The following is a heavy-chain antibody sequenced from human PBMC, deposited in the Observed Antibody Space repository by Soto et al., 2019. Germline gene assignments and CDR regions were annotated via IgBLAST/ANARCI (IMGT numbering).Heavy chain of an antibody. CDR3: ARSPEATVTAFDY. D-gene: IGHD4-17*01. CDR2: IYYSGST. V-gene: IGHV4-31*03. Sequence: QVQLQESGPGLVKPSQTLPLTCTVSGGSISSGGYYWSWIRQHPGKGLEWFGYIYYSGSTYYNPSPRSRVSISVDPSKNQFSLKLSSVTAADTAVYYCARSPEATVTAFDYWGQGTLVTVSS. J-gene: IGHJ4*02. CDR1: GGSISSGGYY.